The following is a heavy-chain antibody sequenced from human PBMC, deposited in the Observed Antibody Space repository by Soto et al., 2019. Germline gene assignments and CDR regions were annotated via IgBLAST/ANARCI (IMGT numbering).Heavy chain of an antibody. Sequence: GDPLKISCNGSGYSFTSYWISWVRQMPGKGREWMGRIDPSDSYTNYSTSFQGHVTISADKSISTAYLQWSSLKASDTAMYYCARRDCSRGSRYRFYYYYGVDVLGHCITVTVSS. J-gene: IGHJ6*02. D-gene: IGHD2-15*01. CDR1: GYSFTSYW. V-gene: IGHV5-10-1*01. CDR3: ARRDCSRGSRYRFYYYYGVDV. CDR2: IDPSDSYT.